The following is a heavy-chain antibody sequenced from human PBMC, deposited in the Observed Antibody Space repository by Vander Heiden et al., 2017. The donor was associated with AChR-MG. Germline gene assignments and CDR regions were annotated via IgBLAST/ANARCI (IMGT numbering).Heavy chain of an antibody. CDR3: TTAPSTMTTPRNPLDY. CDR1: GLIFRNAW. J-gene: IGHJ4*02. V-gene: IGHV3-15*01. CDR2: IRSKPDGETR. D-gene: IGHD4-17*01. Sequence: EIQLVESGGGLVKPGGSLRLSCPAYGLIFRNAWMGWVRQAPGKGLEWVGRIRSKPDGETREYAAPVIGRFTISRDDSRNTLFLQMNTLKTEDTGVYYCTTAPSTMTTPRNPLDYWGQGTLVIVSS.